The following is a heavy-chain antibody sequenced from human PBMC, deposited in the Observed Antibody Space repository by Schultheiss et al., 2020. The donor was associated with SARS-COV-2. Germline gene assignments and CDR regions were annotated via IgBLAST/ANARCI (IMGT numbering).Heavy chain of an antibody. CDR3: ARDRPGGIALDAFDI. V-gene: IGHV4-59*01. J-gene: IGHJ3*02. CDR2: IYYSGST. Sequence: GSLRLSCTVSGGSISSYYWSWIRQPPGKGLEWIGYIYYSGSTNYNPSLKSRVTISVDTSKNQFSLKLSSVTAADTAVYYCARDRPGGIALDAFDIWGQGTMVTVSS. D-gene: IGHD3-16*01. CDR1: GGSISSYY.